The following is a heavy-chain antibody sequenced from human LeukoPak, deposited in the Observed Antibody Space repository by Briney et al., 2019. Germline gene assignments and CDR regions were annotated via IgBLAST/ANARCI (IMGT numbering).Heavy chain of an antibody. V-gene: IGHV3-21*01. CDR3: ASSPGGYSSGWPFDY. D-gene: IGHD6-19*01. CDR1: GFIFSSYW. J-gene: IGHJ4*02. Sequence: PGGSLRLSCAASGFIFSSYWVTWVRQAPGKGLEWVSSISSSSSYIYYADSVKGRFTISRDNAKNSLYLQMNSLRAEDTAVYYCASSPGGYSSGWPFDYWGQGTLVTVSS. CDR2: ISSSSSYI.